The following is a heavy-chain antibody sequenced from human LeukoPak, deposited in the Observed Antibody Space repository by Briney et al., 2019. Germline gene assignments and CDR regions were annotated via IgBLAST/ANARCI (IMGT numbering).Heavy chain of an antibody. V-gene: IGHV4-4*09. J-gene: IGHJ4*02. CDR3: ASSLGEGAFDY. CDR1: GGSISSYY. D-gene: IGHD1-26*01. CDR2: IYTSGST. Sequence: KPSETLSLTCTVSGGSISSYYWSWIRQPPGKGLEWIGYIYTSGSTNYNLSLKSRVTISVDTSKNQFSLKLSSVTAADTAVYYCASSLGEGAFDYWGQGTLVTVSS.